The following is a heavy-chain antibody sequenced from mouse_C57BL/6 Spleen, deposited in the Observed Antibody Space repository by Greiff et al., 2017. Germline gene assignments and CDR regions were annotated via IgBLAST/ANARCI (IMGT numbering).Heavy chain of an antibody. CDR1: GFTFSDYG. CDR3: ARPTTVVSHWYFDV. D-gene: IGHD1-1*01. Sequence: EVNVVESGGGLVKPGGSLKLSCAASGFTFSDYGMHWVRQAPEKGLEWVAYISSGSSTIYYADTVKGRFTISRDNAKNTLFLQMTSLRSEDTAMYYGARPTTVVSHWYFDVWGTGTTVTVSS. CDR2: ISSGSSTI. J-gene: IGHJ1*03. V-gene: IGHV5-17*01.